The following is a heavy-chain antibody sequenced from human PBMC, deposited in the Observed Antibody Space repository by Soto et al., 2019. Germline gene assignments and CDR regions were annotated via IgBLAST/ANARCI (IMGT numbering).Heavy chain of an antibody. CDR3: ASHYYDFSTGYSQYHFDH. V-gene: IGHV4-4*07. D-gene: IGHD3-3*01. CDR1: GGSITNYY. Sequence: QVQLHESGPGLVKPSETLSLTCTVSGGSITNYYWNWIRQPAGEGLEWLGRIYTSGSTNYNPSLQRRVTMSVDTSKNQFSLQISSMTAADTAVYYCASHYYDFSTGYSQYHFDHWGQGILVTVS. J-gene: IGHJ4*02. CDR2: IYTSGST.